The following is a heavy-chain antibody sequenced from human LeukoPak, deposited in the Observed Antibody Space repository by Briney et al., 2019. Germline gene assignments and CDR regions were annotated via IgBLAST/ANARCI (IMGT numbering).Heavy chain of an antibody. Sequence: GGSLRLSCAASGFTFDDYGMSWVRQAPGKGLAWVSGINWNGGNKGYADSVKGRFTISRDNAKNSLYLQMKSLRAEDTALYYCAKAELRRSYDVVWGLGIWGQGTMVTVSS. J-gene: IGHJ3*02. V-gene: IGHV3-20*04. CDR1: GFTFDDYG. CDR2: INWNGGNK. CDR3: AKAELRRSYDVVWGLGI. D-gene: IGHD3-16*01.